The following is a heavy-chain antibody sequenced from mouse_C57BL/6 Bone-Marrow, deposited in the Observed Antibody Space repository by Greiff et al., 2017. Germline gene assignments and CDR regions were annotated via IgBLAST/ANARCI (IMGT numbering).Heavy chain of an antibody. CDR1: GFTFSSYG. CDR2: ISSGGSYT. Sequence: DVKLVESGGDLVKPGGSLKLSCAASGFTFSSYGMSWVRQTPDKRLEWVATISSGGSYTYYPDSVKGRFTISRDNAKNTLYLHMSSLKSEDTAMYYCARQPLVFDVWGTGTTVTVSS. J-gene: IGHJ1*03. V-gene: IGHV5-6*02. CDR3: ARQPLVFDV.